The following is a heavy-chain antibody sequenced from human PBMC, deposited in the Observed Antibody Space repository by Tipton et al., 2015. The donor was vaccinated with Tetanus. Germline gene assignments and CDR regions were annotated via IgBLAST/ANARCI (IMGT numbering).Heavy chain of an antibody. V-gene: IGHV4-34*09. CDR3: ARTQPIGWYFDL. CDR1: GGSFSGYY. Sequence: TLSLTCAVYGGSFSGYYWSWIRQPPGKGLEWIGEINHGGSTNYNPSLTSRITISVDTSKNQFSLKLSSVTAADTAVYYCARTQPIGWYFDLWGRGTLLTVSS. J-gene: IGHJ2*01. D-gene: IGHD1-1*01. CDR2: INHGGST.